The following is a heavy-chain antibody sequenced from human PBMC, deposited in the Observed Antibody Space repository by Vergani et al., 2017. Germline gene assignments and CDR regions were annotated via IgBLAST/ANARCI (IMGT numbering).Heavy chain of an antibody. D-gene: IGHD6-19*01. J-gene: IGHJ4*02. CDR3: ARVGKRGWDFDY. CDR2: ISGSGGST. Sequence: EVQLLESGGGLVQPGGSLRLSCAASGFTFSSYAMSWVRQAPGKGLEWVSAISGSGGSTYYADSVKGRFTISRDNSKNTLYLQMNSLRAEDTAVYYCARVGKRGWDFDYWGQGTLITVSS. CDR1: GFTFSSYA. V-gene: IGHV3-23*01.